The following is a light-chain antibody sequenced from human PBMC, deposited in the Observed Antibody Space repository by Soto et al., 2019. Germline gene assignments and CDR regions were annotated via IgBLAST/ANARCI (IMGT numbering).Light chain of an antibody. J-gene: IGKJ4*01. CDR1: QSISSY. Sequence: DIPMTQSPSSLSASVGDRVTITCRASQSISSYLNWYQQKPGKAPKLLIYAASSLQSGVPSRFSGSGSGTDFTLTISSLQPEDFATYYCQQSYSIALTFGGGTKVEIK. V-gene: IGKV1-39*01. CDR3: QQSYSIALT. CDR2: AAS.